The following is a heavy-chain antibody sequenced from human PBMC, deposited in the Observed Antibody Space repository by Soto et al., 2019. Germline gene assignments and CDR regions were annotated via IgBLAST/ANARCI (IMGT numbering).Heavy chain of an antibody. CDR1: GASISGFY. Sequence: SETLSLTCTVSGASISGFYWSWIRKSAGKGLEWIGRIYATGTTDYNPSLKSRVMMSVDTSKKQFSLKLRSVTAADTAVYYCVSEETKTLRDWFDPWGQGISITFSS. D-gene: IGHD1-1*01. J-gene: IGHJ5*02. V-gene: IGHV4-4*07. CDR3: VSEETKTLRDWFDP. CDR2: IYATGTT.